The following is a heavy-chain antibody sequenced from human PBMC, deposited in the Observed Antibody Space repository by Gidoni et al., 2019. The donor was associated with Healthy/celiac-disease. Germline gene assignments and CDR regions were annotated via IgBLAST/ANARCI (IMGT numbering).Heavy chain of an antibody. V-gene: IGHV4-4*02. CDR2: IYHSGST. CDR3: ARVEYSYGYLKTWREVKRGFDY. D-gene: IGHD5-18*01. J-gene: IGHJ4*02. Sequence: QPPGKGLEWIGEIYHSGSTNYNPSLKSRVTISVDKSKNQFSLKLSSVTAADTAVYYCARVEYSYGYLKTWREVKRGFDYWGQGTLVTVSS.